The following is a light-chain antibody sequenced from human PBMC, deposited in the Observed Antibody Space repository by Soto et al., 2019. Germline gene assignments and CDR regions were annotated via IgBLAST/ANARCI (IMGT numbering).Light chain of an antibody. J-gene: IGKJ5*01. V-gene: IGKV1-33*01. CDR1: QDINNY. CDR2: DAT. Sequence: DIQMTQSPSSLSASVGDRVTITCQASQDINNYLNWYQQKPGKAPKLLIFDATNLETGVPSRFSGGGSRTHFSFTISSLQPEDFATYFCQQYDSVFTFGQGTRLEIK. CDR3: QQYDSVFT.